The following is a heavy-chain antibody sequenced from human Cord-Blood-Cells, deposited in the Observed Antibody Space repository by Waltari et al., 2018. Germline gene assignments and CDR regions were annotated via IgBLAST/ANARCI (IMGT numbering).Heavy chain of an antibody. CDR3: ARVTRPSIAAALDY. CDR2: ISYDGTKK. V-gene: IGHV3-30*04. J-gene: IGHJ4*02. Sequence: QVHLGESGGGWGQPGRSLRISCSASGLALRGHTMHWGHKAQGKGRGGVAVISYDGTKKNYADAVKGRFTISRDNSKNTLYLQMNSLRAEVTAVYYCARVTRPSIAAALDYWGQGTLVTVSS. CDR1: GLALRGHT. D-gene: IGHD6-13*01.